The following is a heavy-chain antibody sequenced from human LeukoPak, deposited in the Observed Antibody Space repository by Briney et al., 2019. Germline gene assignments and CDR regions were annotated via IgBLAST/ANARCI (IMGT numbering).Heavy chain of an antibody. D-gene: IGHD2-21*02. J-gene: IGHJ4*02. CDR2: ISAYNGNT. V-gene: IGHV1-18*01. CDR3: ARDRRGHIVVVTAIRPLDY. Sequence: ASVKVSCKASGYTFTSYGISWVRQAPGQGLEWMGWISAYNGNTNYAQKLQGRVTMTTDTSTSTAYMELRSLRSDDTAVYYCARDRRGHIVVVTAIRPLDYWGQGTLVTVSS. CDR1: GYTFTSYG.